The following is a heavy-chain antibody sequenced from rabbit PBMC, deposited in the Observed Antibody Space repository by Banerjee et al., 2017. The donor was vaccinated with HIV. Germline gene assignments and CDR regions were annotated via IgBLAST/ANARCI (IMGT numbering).Heavy chain of an antibody. Sequence: QEQLVESGGGLVKPEGSLKLSCTGSGFSFSNKAVMCWVRQAPGKGLEWIACINAVTGKPVYASWVNGRFTISKTSSTMVFLQMTSLTAADTATYFCARLGHADYPYAYGLKLWGPGTLVTVS. CDR1: GFSFSNKAV. CDR2: INAVTGKP. V-gene: IGHV1S45*01. D-gene: IGHD6-1*01. J-gene: IGHJ4*01. CDR3: ARLGHADYPYAYGLKL.